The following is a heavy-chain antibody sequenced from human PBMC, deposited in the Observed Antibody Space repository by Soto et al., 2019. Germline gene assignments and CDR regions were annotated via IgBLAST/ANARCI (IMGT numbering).Heavy chain of an antibody. J-gene: IGHJ4*02. D-gene: IGHD5-12*01. CDR3: AREPRRDRGYDPDY. Sequence: GGSLKLSCEASGYSFSSYSINWVRQVPGKGLEWFSSISSSSSYIYYADSVKGRFTISRDNAKNSLYLQRNSLRAEDTAVYYCAREPRRDRGYDPDYWGQGTLVTVSS. V-gene: IGHV3-21*01. CDR2: ISSSSSYI. CDR1: GYSFSSYS.